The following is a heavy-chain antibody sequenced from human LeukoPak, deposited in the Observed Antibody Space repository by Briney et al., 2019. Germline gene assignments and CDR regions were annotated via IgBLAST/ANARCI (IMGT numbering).Heavy chain of an antibody. CDR3: AREGYSIAAAGYTPLKRMDV. Sequence: PSETLSLTCAVYGGSFSGYYWSWIRQPPGKGLEWIGEINHSGSTNYNPSLKSRVTISVDTSKNQFSLKLSSVTAADTAVYYCAREGYSIAAAGYTPLKRMDVWGKGTTVTVSS. D-gene: IGHD6-13*01. CDR1: GGSFSGYY. CDR2: INHSGST. J-gene: IGHJ6*03. V-gene: IGHV4-34*01.